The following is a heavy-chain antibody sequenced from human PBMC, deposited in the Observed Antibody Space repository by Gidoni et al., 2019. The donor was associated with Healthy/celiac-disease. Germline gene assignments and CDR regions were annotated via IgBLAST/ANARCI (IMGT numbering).Heavy chain of an antibody. D-gene: IGHD5-12*01. V-gene: IGHV1-69*01. CDR3: ARDLLRVPRRGFDI. CDR1: GGTFSSYA. Sequence: QVQLVQSGAEVKKPGSSVKVSCKAAGGTFSSYAISWVRQAPGQGLEWMGGIIPIFGTANYAQQFQGRVTITADESTSTAYMELSSLRSEDTAVYYCARDLLRVPRRGFDIWGQGTMVTVSS. CDR2: IIPIFGTA. J-gene: IGHJ3*02.